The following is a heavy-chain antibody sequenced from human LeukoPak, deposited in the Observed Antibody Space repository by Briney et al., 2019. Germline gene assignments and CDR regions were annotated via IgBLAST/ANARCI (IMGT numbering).Heavy chain of an antibody. CDR2: IYYGGIT. J-gene: IGHJ6*03. D-gene: IGHD1-26*01. V-gene: IGHV4-59*01. CDR1: GGSINPYY. CDR3: ARGGSHYYYDMDV. Sequence: SETLSLTCTVSGGSINPYYWIWIRHSPGTGLEWIGYIYYGGITDYNPSLKSRVTFSIDTSKKQFSLNLTSVTAADTAIYFCARGGSHYYYDMDVWGKGTRVTVSS.